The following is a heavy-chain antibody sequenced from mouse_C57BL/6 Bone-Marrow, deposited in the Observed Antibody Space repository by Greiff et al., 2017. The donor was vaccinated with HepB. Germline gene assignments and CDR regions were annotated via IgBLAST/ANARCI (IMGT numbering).Heavy chain of an antibody. D-gene: IGHD2-5*01. V-gene: IGHV1-55*01. CDR1: GYTFTSYW. CDR2: IYPGSGST. J-gene: IGHJ3*01. CDR3: ARGYSNSVCPFAY. Sequence: VQLQQPGAELVKPGASVKMSCKASGYTFTSYWITWVKQRPGQGLEWIGDIYPGSGSTNYNEKFKSKATLTVDTSSSTAYMQLSILTSEDSAVYYCARGYSNSVCPFAYWGQVTLVTVSA.